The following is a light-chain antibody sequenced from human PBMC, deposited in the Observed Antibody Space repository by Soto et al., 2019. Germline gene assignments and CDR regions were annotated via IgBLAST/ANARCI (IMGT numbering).Light chain of an antibody. J-gene: IGKJ5*01. V-gene: IGKV3-20*01. CDR1: QSISSSY. Sequence: IVSTQSPGTLSLSPGERATLSCSASQSISSSYLAWYQRKPGQAPRLLIYGASSRATGIPDRFSGSGSGTDFTLTISRLEPEDFALYYCHQYGRSPPTTFGQGTRLEIK. CDR2: GAS. CDR3: HQYGRSPPTT.